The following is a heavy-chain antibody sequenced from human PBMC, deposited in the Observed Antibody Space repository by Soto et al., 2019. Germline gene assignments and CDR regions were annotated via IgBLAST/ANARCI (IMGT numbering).Heavy chain of an antibody. CDR2: ISGSGGST. CDR1: GGTFSSYA. V-gene: IGHV3-23*01. CDR3: AKVPPGGSYPEYFQH. D-gene: IGHD3-16*02. J-gene: IGHJ1*01. Sequence: SCKASGGTFSSYAMSWVRQAPGKGLEWVSAISGSGGSTYYADSVKGRFTISRDNSKNTLYLQMNSLRAEDTAVYYCAKVPPGGSYPEYFQHRGQGTLVTVSS.